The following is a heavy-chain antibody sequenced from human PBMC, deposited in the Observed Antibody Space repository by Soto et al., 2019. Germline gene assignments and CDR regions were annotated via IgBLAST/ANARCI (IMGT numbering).Heavy chain of an antibody. D-gene: IGHD1-26*01. Sequence: QVHLVDSGGGVVQTGRSLRLSCAASGFTFNTYAMHWVRQAPGKGLEWVAVISYDGFNKYYADSVKGRFTISRDNSKNNLYLQMNSLKPEDTAVYYCAGVEDEGGSYYDCGQGTLVTVSS. V-gene: IGHV3-30*01. J-gene: IGHJ4*02. CDR3: AGVEDEGGSYYD. CDR2: ISYDGFNK. CDR1: GFTFNTYA.